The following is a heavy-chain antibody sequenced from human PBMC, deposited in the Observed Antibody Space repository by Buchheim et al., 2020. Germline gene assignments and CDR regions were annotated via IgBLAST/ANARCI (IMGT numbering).Heavy chain of an antibody. V-gene: IGHV1-46*01. CDR3: ARDLASKLPLYYYYYYMDV. J-gene: IGHJ6*03. Sequence: QVQLVESGGGVVQPGRSLRLSCAASGYTFTSYYMHWVRQAPGQGLEWMGIINPSGGSTSYAQKFQGRVTMTRDTSPSTVYMELSSLRSEDTAVYYCARDLASKLPLYYYYYYMDVWGKGTT. D-gene: IGHD6-6*01. CDR1: GYTFTSYY. CDR2: INPSGGST.